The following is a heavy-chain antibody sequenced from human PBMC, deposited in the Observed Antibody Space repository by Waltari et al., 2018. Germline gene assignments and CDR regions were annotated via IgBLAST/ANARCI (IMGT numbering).Heavy chain of an antibody. CDR3: ARDHDYGPDY. CDR2: INPSSSST. CDR1: GYTFTGYY. D-gene: IGHD4-17*01. V-gene: IGHV1-46*01. Sequence: QVQLVQSGAEVKKPGASVKVSCKASGYTFTGYYIHWVRQAPGQGLEWMGIINPSSSSTSYAQKFQGRVTMTRDTSTSTVYMELSSLRSEDTAVYYCARDHDYGPDYWGQGTLVTVSS. J-gene: IGHJ4*02.